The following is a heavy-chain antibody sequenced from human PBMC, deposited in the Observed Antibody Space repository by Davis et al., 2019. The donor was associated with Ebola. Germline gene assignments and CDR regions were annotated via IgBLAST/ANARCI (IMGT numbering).Heavy chain of an antibody. J-gene: IGHJ4*02. CDR1: GFTFSNYW. CDR2: IKSDGSFT. CDR3: AKGDNSGWYGVDY. D-gene: IGHD6-19*01. Sequence: GESLKISCAASGFTFSNYWMHWVRQAPGEGLVWVSRIKSDGSFTRYADSVKGRFTISRDNAKNTLYLQMNSLRAEDTAVYYCAKGDNSGWYGVDYWGQGTLVTVSS. V-gene: IGHV3-74*01.